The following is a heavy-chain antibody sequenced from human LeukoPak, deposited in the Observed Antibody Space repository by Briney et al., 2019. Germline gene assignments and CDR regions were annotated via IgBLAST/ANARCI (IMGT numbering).Heavy chain of an antibody. D-gene: IGHD2-2*01. V-gene: IGHV4-30-2*01. CDR2: IYHSGST. Sequence: SETLSLTCTVSGGSISSGGYYWSWIRQPPGKGLEWIGYIYHSGSTYYNPSLKSRVTISVDRSKNQFSLKLSSVTAADTAVYYCARNVIVVVPAADFDIWGQGTMLTVSS. CDR1: GGSISSGGYY. CDR3: ARNVIVVVPAADFDI. J-gene: IGHJ3*02.